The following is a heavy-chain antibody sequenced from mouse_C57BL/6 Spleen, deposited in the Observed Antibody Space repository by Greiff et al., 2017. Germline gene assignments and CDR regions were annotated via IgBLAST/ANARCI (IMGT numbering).Heavy chain of an antibody. CDR3: AKKDSSGYDAMDY. Sequence: VHLVESGAELVKPGASVKISCKASGYAFSSYWMNWVKQRPGKGLEWIGQIYPGDGDTNYNGKFKGKATLTADKSSSTAYMQLSSLTSEDSAVYFCAKKDSSGYDAMDYWGQGTSVTVSS. CDR2: IYPGDGDT. J-gene: IGHJ4*01. D-gene: IGHD3-2*02. CDR1: GYAFSSYW. V-gene: IGHV1-80*01.